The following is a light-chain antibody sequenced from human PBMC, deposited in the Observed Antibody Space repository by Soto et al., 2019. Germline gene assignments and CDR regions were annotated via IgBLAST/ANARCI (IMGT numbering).Light chain of an antibody. CDR3: AGWDNSVSGVL. CDR1: SSNLGRNF. J-gene: IGLJ3*02. CDR2: KND. Sequence: QAVVTQPPSASGTPGQSVTISCSGSSSNLGRNFVYWYQQLPGMAPKLLIYKNDQRPSGVPDRFSGSKSGTSASLAISGLRSEDEADYYCAGWDNSVSGVLFGGGTKLTVL. V-gene: IGLV1-47*01.